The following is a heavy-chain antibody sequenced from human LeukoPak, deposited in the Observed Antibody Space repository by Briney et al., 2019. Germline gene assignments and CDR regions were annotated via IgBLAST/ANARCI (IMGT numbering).Heavy chain of an antibody. V-gene: IGHV4-31*03. CDR1: GASLSTGGYH. CDR3: SRETLWFGERYYFDY. D-gene: IGHD3-10*01. Sequence: KPSETLSLTCTVSGASLSTGGYHWTWIRQPPGKGLEWTGYIDYSGSTHYKSSLESRAIISVDTSKSQFSLKLTSVTAADTAVYYCSRETLWFGERYYFDYWGQGILVTVSS. CDR2: IDYSGST. J-gene: IGHJ4*02.